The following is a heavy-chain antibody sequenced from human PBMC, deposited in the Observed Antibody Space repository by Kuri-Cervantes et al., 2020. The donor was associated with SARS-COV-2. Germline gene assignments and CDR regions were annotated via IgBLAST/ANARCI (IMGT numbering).Heavy chain of an antibody. CDR3: AADPKIGPFYYYYGMDV. J-gene: IGHJ6*02. Sequence: SVKVSCKASGFTFRSSAVQWVRQARGQHLEWIGRIVVGSGDTNYAQEFHERVTITRDVSTSTAYMELSSLRSEDTAVYYCAADPKIGPFYYYYGMDVWGQGTTGTVSS. CDR1: GFTFRSSA. CDR2: IVVGSGDT. D-gene: IGHD3-22*01. V-gene: IGHV1-58*01.